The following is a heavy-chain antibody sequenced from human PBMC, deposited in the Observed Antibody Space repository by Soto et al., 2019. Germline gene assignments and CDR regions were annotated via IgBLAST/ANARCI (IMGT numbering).Heavy chain of an antibody. D-gene: IGHD3-10*01. Sequence: ASVKVSCKASGYIFTSYYIHWVRQAPGQGLEWMGWINPFDGSRMFAQSFQGRVTMTRDTSTSTVYMEVSSLRSEDTAVYYCARGVGSGTYYNQYNWFDPWGQGTLVTVSS. V-gene: IGHV1-46*01. CDR1: GYIFTSYY. CDR3: ARGVGSGTYYNQYNWFDP. CDR2: INPFDGSR. J-gene: IGHJ5*02.